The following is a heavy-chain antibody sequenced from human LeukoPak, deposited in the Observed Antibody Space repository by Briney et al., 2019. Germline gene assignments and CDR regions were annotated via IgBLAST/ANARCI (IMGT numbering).Heavy chain of an antibody. CDR3: ARGPRRSSGYYSLYYYYYGMDV. V-gene: IGHV4-34*01. D-gene: IGHD3-22*01. J-gene: IGHJ6*02. CDR2: INHSGST. CDR1: GGSFSGYY. Sequence: PSETLSFTCAVYGGSFSGYYWSWIRQPPGKGLEWIGEINHSGSTNYNPSLKSRVTISVDTSKNQFSLKLSSVTAADTAVYYCARGPRRSSGYYSLYYYYYGMDVWGQGTTVTVSS.